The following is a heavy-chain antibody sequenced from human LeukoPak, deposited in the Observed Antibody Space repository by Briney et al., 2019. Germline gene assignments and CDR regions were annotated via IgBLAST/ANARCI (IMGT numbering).Heavy chain of an antibody. D-gene: IGHD1-26*01. J-gene: IGHJ4*02. CDR2: INHSGST. CDR3: ARVQAEVGPGH. V-gene: IGHV4-34*01. Sequence: PSETLSLTCTVYGGSFSGYYWSWTRQPPGRGLEWIGEINHSGSTNYNPSLKSRVTISVDTSKNQFSLKLSSVTAADTAMYYCARVQAEVGPGHWGQGTLVTVSS. CDR1: GGSFSGYY.